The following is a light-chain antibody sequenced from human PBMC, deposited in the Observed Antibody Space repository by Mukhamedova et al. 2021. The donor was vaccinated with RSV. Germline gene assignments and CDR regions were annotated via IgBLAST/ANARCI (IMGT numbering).Light chain of an antibody. Sequence: APRLLIYGASTRATGIPARFSGSGSGTEFTLTISSLQSEDFAVYYCQQYNNLYTFGQGTKL. CDR3: QQYNNLYT. CDR2: GAS. J-gene: IGKJ2*01. V-gene: IGKV3-15*01.